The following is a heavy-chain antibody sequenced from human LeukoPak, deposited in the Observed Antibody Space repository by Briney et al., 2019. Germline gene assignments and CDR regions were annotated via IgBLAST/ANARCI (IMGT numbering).Heavy chain of an antibody. V-gene: IGHV4-30-4*08. D-gene: IGHD3-3*01. CDR2: IYYSGST. CDR3: ARYYDFWSGLLANWFDP. CDR1: GGSISSGDYY. J-gene: IGHJ5*02. Sequence: PSETLSVTCIVSGGSISSGDYYWSWIRQPPGKGLEWIGYIYYSGSTYYNPSLKSRVTISVDTSKNQFSLKLSSVTAADTAVYYCARYYDFWSGLLANWFDPWGQGTLVTVSS.